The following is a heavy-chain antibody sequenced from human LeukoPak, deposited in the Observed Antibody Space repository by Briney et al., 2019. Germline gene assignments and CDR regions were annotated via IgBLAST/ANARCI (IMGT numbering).Heavy chain of an antibody. J-gene: IGHJ4*02. CDR3: ATMGSGSYFNY. CDR1: GGSFSDYY. CDR2: INHSGST. D-gene: IGHD1-26*01. Sequence: PSETLSLTCAVYGGSFSDYYWSWIRQPPGKGLEWIGEINHSGSTNYNPSLKSRITISVDTSKNHFSLRLSSVTAADTAVYYCATMGSGSYFNYWGQGSLVTVSS. V-gene: IGHV4-34*01.